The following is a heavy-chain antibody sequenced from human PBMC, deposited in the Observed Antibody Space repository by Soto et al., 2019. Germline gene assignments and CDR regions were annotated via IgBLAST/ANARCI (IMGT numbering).Heavy chain of an antibody. CDR3: ARLWGSGSQYYYYYYMDV. D-gene: IGHD3-10*01. Sequence: SETLSLTCTVSGGSISSYYWSWIRQPPGKGLEWIGYIYYSGSTNYNPSLKSRVTISVDTSKNQFSLKLSSVTAADTAVYYCARLWGSGSQYYYYYYMDVWGKGTTVTVSS. CDR2: IYYSGST. V-gene: IGHV4-59*08. CDR1: GGSISSYY. J-gene: IGHJ6*03.